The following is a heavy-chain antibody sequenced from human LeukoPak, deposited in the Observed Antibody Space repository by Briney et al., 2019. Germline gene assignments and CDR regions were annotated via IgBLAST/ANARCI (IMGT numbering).Heavy chain of an antibody. CDR2: IRSNGNDK. D-gene: IGHD1-26*01. CDR3: ANGDSGGSGGGY. J-gene: IGHJ4*02. Sequence: GGSLILSCATSGFTFSSYAMHWVRQTPGRGLEWVAFIRSNGNDKYYADSVQGRFIISRHNSKNTLYLQMTTLRTEDTAVYYCANGDSGGSGGGYWGQGTLVSVSS. CDR1: GFTFSSYA. V-gene: IGHV3-30*02.